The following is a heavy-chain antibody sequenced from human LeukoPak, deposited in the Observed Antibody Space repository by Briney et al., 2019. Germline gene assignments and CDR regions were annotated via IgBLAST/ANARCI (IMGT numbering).Heavy chain of an antibody. CDR1: GGTFSSYA. CDR2: IIPILGIA. D-gene: IGHD6-13*01. V-gene: IGHV1-69*04. J-gene: IGHJ3*02. Sequence: ASVKVSCKASGGTFSSYAISWVRQAPGRGLEWMGRIIPILGIANYAQKFQGRVTITADKSTSTAYMELSSLRSEDTAVYYCARGGAAGPDAFDIWGQGTMVTVSS. CDR3: ARGGAAGPDAFDI.